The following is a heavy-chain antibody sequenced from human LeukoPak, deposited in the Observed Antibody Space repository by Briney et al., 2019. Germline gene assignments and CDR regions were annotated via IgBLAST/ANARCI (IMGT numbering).Heavy chain of an antibody. Sequence: SQTLSLTCAISGDSVSNNNAAWNWLRQSPSRGLEWLGRTYYRSTWYHDYALSVQSRVTINPDTSKNQLSLQLNSVTPEDTAVYYCASGWALNVWGQGTVVTVSS. V-gene: IGHV6-1*01. D-gene: IGHD2-15*01. J-gene: IGHJ3*01. CDR2: TYYRSTWYH. CDR3: ASGWALNV. CDR1: GDSVSNNNAA.